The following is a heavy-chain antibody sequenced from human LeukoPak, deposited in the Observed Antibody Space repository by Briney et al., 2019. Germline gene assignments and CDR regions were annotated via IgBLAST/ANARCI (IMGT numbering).Heavy chain of an antibody. CDR3: ARDPFTPLAGRCMDV. V-gene: IGHV1-2*02. J-gene: IGHJ6*03. D-gene: IGHD6-6*01. CDR2: INPNSGGT. Sequence: ASVKVSCKASGYTFTGYYMHWVRHAPGQGLEWMGWINPNSGGTNYAQKFQGRVTMTRDTSISTAYMELSRLRSDDTAVYYCARDPFTPLAGRCMDVWGKGTTVTVSS. CDR1: GYTFTGYY.